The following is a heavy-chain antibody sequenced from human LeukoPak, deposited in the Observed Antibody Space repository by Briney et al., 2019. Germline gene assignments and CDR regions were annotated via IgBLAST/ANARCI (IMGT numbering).Heavy chain of an antibody. V-gene: IGHV3-23*01. CDR1: GFTFSSYA. CDR2: ISGSGGST. CDR3: AKNPHFYDSSGYYNPIYYYYMDV. J-gene: IGHJ6*03. D-gene: IGHD3-22*01. Sequence: GGSLRLSCVASGFTFSSYAMSWVRQAPGKGLEWVSAISGSGGSTYYADSVKGRFTISRDNSKNTLYLQMNSLRAEDTAVYYCAKNPHFYDSSGYYNPIYYYYMDVWGKGTTVTVSS.